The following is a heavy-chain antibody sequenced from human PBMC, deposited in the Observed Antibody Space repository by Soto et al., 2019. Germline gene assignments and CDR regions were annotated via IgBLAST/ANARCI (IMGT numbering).Heavy chain of an antibody. CDR1: GYSFTSYW. CDR2: IDPSDSYT. V-gene: IGHV5-10-1*01. J-gene: IGHJ6*02. Sequence: PGESLKISCKGSGYSFTSYWISWVRQMPGHGLEWMGRIDPSDSYTNYSPSFQGHVTISADKSISTAYLQWSSLKASDTAMYYCARRETVVTASHYYYYGMDVWGQGTTVTVSS. CDR3: ARRETVVTASHYYYYGMDV. D-gene: IGHD2-21*02.